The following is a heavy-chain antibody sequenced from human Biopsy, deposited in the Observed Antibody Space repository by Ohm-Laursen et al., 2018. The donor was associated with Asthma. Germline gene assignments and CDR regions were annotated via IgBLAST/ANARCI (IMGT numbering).Heavy chain of an antibody. CDR2: IYYSGST. CDR3: ARGPPVDRED. CDR1: GGSISSGGYY. V-gene: IGHV4-31*02. J-gene: IGHJ4*02. Sequence: TLSLTWTVSGGSISSGGYYWSWIRQHPGKGLEWIGYIYYSGSTYYNPSLKSRVTISVDTSKNQFSLKLSSVTAADTAVYYCARGPPVDREDWGQGTLVTVSS. D-gene: IGHD5-24*01.